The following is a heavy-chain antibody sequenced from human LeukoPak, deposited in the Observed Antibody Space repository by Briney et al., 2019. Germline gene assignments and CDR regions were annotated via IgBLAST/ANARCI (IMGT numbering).Heavy chain of an antibody. Sequence: ASVKVSCKASGYTFTSYDINWVRQATGQGLEWMGWMNPNSGNTGYAQKFQGRVTMTRNTSISTAYMELSSLRSEDTAVYYCARGQVFRGYSYGDSDYWGQGTLVTVSS. CDR2: MNPNSGNT. D-gene: IGHD5-18*01. J-gene: IGHJ4*02. V-gene: IGHV1-8*01. CDR1: GYTFTSYD. CDR3: ARGQVFRGYSYGDSDY.